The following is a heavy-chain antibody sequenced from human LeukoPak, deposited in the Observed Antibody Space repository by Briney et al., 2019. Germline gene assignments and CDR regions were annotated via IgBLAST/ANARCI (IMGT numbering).Heavy chain of an antibody. Sequence: GGSLRLSCAASEFTFSTYAMSWVRQAPGKGLEWLSAIRANGGSTYYAASVKGRFTISRDNSKNTSYLQMNSLRAEDTAVYYCARSKYTSGWYDYWGQGTLVTVSS. J-gene: IGHJ4*02. CDR2: IRANGGST. D-gene: IGHD6-19*01. V-gene: IGHV3-23*01. CDR1: EFTFSTYA. CDR3: ARSKYTSGWYDY.